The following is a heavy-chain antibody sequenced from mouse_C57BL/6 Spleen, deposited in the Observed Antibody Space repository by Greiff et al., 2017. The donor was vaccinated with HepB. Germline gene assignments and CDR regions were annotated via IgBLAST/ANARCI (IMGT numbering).Heavy chain of an antibody. CDR3: ASSRRGIDY. D-gene: IGHD3-2*02. Sequence: QVQLQQSGAELVKPGASVKLSCKASGYTFTSYWMQWVKQRPGQGLEWIGEIDPSDSYTNYNQKFKGKATLTVDTSSSTAYMQLSSLTSEDSAVYYCASSRRGIDYWGQGTTLTVSS. CDR2: IDPSDSYT. CDR1: GYTFTSYW. J-gene: IGHJ2*01. V-gene: IGHV1-50*01.